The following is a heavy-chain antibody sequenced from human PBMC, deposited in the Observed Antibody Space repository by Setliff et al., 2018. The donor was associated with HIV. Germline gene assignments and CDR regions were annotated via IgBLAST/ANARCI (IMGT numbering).Heavy chain of an antibody. CDR3: ARDHTSGSLHAFDL. J-gene: IGHJ3*01. D-gene: IGHD1-26*01. V-gene: IGHV1-69*13. CDR1: GGTFSRYT. CDR2: IIPIFGTT. Sequence: ASVKVSCKASGGTFSRYTISWVRQAPGKGLEWMGGIIPIFGTTNYAQRFQGRVSITADASTSTAYMELSSLRSEETAMYYCARDHTSGSLHAFDLCGPGTLVTVSS.